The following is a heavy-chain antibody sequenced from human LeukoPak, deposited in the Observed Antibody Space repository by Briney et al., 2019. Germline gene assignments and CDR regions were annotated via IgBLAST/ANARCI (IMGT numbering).Heavy chain of an antibody. CDR2: IIGSGGST. J-gene: IGHJ6*03. V-gene: IGHV3-23*01. CDR3: AKSYGSGRGLYYYYYMDV. CDR1: GFTFSSYA. Sequence: GGSLRLSCAASGFTFSSYAMSWVRQAPGKGLEWVSAIIGSGGSTYYADSVKGRFTIYRDNSKNTLYLQMNSLRAEDTAVYYCAKSYGSGRGLYYYYYMDVWGKGTTVTVSS. D-gene: IGHD3-10*01.